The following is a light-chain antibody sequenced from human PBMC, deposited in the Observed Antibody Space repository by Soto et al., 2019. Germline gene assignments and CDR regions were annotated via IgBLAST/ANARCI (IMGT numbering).Light chain of an antibody. Sequence: EIVMTQSPATLSVSPGERATLSCRASQSVSTKLAWYKQKPGQGPRLLIYGASTRATGIPARFSGSGSGTEFTLTISSLQSEDFAVYYCQHYNNWPLTFGGGTKVEIK. CDR1: QSVSTK. J-gene: IGKJ4*01. CDR2: GAS. CDR3: QHYNNWPLT. V-gene: IGKV3-15*01.